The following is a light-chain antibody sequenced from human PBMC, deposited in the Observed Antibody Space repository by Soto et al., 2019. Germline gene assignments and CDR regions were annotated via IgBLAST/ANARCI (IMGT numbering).Light chain of an antibody. CDR1: RSFASSY. J-gene: IGKJ2*01. CDR2: AAS. Sequence: DIVLTQSPATLSSSPGERATLSCRASRSFASSYLAWYQRKPGQAPSLLVYAASIRATGIPDRFIGSGSATDFTLTISGLEPDDSAVYYCHHYDSSPPYTFGQGTKVDIK. V-gene: IGKV3-20*01. CDR3: HHYDSSPPYT.